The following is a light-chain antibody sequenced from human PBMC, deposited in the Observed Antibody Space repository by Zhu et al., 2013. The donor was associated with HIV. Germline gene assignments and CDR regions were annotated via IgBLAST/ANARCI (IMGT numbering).Light chain of an antibody. CDR1: QSIGNS. CDR3: QQFGSLSAYT. J-gene: IGKJ2*01. V-gene: IGKV3-20*01. Sequence: EIVMTQSPGTLSVSPGERATLSCRASQSIGNSLAWYQQIPGQAPRLLIYATSRRAAGIPDRFSGSGSGTDFTLTIDRLEPEDSALYFCQQFGSLSAYTFGQGTKLEIK. CDR2: ATS.